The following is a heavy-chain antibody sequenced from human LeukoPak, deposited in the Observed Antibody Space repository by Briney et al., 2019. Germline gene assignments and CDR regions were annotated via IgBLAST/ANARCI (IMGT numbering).Heavy chain of an antibody. CDR2: IIPILGTA. Sequence: SVKVSCKASGGTFSSYAISWVRQAPGQGLEWMGRIIPILGTANYAQKFQGRVTITADKSTSTAYMELSSLRSEDTAVYYCANGRYYYDSSGYYGMDVWGQGTTVTVSS. CDR3: ANGRYYYDSSGYYGMDV. CDR1: GGTFSSYA. J-gene: IGHJ6*02. V-gene: IGHV1-69*04. D-gene: IGHD3-22*01.